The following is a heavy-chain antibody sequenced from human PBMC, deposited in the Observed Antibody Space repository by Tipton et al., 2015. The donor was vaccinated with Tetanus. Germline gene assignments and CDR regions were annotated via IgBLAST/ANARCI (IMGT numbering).Heavy chain of an antibody. CDR3: AKDPASRGWFDP. CDR1: GFTFSNYA. V-gene: IGHV3-23*01. J-gene: IGHJ5*02. CDR2: ISVRGSHT. Sequence: SLRLSCAASGFTFSNYAMAWVRQAPGKGLEWVSVISVRGSHTYYADPVKGRFSISRDNSKNTVYLQMNSLRDEDTAVYYCAKDPASRGWFDPWGQGTLVSVSS.